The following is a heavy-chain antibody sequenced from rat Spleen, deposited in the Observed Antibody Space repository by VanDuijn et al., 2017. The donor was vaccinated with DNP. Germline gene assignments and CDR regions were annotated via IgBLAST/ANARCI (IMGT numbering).Heavy chain of an antibody. J-gene: IGHJ2*01. D-gene: IGHD1-11*01. CDR2: IITGGDDT. CDR1: GFIFSNYG. V-gene: IGHV5S13*01. Sequence: EVQLVESGGGLVQPGRSLKLSCAASGFIFSNYGMAWVRQAPTEGLEWVASIITGGDDTDYRDSVKGRFTISRDNAKSTLYLQMNSLRSEDMATYYFVRWDYGMYGFDYWGQGVMVTVSS. CDR3: VRWDYGMYGFDY.